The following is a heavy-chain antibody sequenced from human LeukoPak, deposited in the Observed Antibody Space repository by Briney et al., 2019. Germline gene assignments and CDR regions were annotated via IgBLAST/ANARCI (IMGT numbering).Heavy chain of an antibody. V-gene: IGHV4-39*07. CDR1: GGSISSNSYY. CDR2: IYYSGST. CDR3: VRAGGFTMVRGAVNNWFDP. J-gene: IGHJ5*02. Sequence: SETLSLTCTVSGGSISSNSYYWGWIRQPPGKGLEWIGSIYYSGSTYYNPSLKSRVSVSVDTSKNQFSLRLSSVTAADAAVYYCVRAGGFTMVRGAVNNWFDPWGQGTLVTVSS. D-gene: IGHD3-10*01.